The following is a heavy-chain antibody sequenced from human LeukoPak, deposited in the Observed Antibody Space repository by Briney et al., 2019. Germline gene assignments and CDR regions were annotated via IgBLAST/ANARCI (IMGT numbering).Heavy chain of an antibody. Sequence: SETLSLTCTVSGGSISSSSYYWGWIRQPPGKGLEWIGSIYYSRSTYYNPSLKSRVTISVDTSKNQFSLKLSSVTAADTAVYYCARLRDDFWSGYSYRYFDYWGQGTLVTVSS. J-gene: IGHJ4*02. V-gene: IGHV4-39*01. CDR2: IYYSRST. D-gene: IGHD3-3*01. CDR3: ARLRDDFWSGYSYRYFDY. CDR1: GGSISSSSYY.